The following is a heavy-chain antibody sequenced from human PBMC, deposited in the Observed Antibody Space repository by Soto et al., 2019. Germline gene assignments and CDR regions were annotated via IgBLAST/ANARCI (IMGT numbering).Heavy chain of an antibody. CDR2: IYYSGTT. Sequence: QVQLQESGPGLVKPSQTLSLTCSVSAGSISSGTYYWSWVRQRPGKGLEWIGYIYYSGTTYYNPSLEIRVTISVDKSKSQFFLKLSSVTAADTAVYYCARTSGSYMDYWGQGTLVTVSS. J-gene: IGHJ4*02. CDR1: AGSISSGTYY. CDR3: ARTSGSYMDY. D-gene: IGHD1-26*01. V-gene: IGHV4-31*03.